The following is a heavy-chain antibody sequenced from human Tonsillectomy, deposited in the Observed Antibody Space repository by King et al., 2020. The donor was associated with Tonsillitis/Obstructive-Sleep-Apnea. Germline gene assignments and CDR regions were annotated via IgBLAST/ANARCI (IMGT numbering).Heavy chain of an antibody. CDR3: VRDDKDGRHLDY. V-gene: IGHV1-46*01. CDR1: GYTFTRNY. CDR2: INPSDDIT. D-gene: IGHD2-15*01. J-gene: IGHJ4*02. Sequence: QLVQSGAEVKKPGASVKVSCKASGYTFTRNYVHWVRQAPGQGLEWMGIINPSDDITTYAKKFQGRVTMTTDTSTSTVNMELSSLRAEDTAVYYCVRDDKDGRHLDYWGQGSLVSVSS.